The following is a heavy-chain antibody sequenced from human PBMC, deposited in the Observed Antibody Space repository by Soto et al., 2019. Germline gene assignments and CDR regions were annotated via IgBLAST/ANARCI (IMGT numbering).Heavy chain of an antibody. Sequence: ASVKVSCKASGYTFTSYGISWVRQAPGQGLEWMGWISAYNGNTNYAQKLQGRVTMTTDTSTSTAYMELRSLRSDDTAVYYCARGRRFWSGYYFQRYGMDVWGQGTTVTVSS. V-gene: IGHV1-18*01. CDR2: ISAYNGNT. CDR3: ARGRRFWSGYYFQRYGMDV. J-gene: IGHJ6*02. D-gene: IGHD3-3*01. CDR1: GYTFTSYG.